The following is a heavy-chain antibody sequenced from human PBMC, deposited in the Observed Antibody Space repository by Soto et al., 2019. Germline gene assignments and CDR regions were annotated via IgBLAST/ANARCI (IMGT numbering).Heavy chain of an antibody. D-gene: IGHD1-26*01. Sequence: EVQLLESGGNLVQPGGSLRLSCAASGFTFSSYAMAWVRQAPGKGLEWVSSLSDGGDSTYYADSVKGRFTISRDNSKNTLYLQMSSLRAEDTAVYYCAKKVGVSHPFDDWVQGTLVTVSS. J-gene: IGHJ4*02. CDR2: LSDGGDST. V-gene: IGHV3-23*01. CDR1: GFTFSSYA. CDR3: AKKVGVSHPFDD.